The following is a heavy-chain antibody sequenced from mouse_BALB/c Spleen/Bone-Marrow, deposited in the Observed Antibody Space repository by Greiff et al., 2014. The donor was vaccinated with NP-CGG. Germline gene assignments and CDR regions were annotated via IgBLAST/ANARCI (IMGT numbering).Heavy chain of an antibody. V-gene: IGHV2-6-5*01. CDR2: IWGGGIT. D-gene: IGHD1-1*01. Sequence: QVQLVESGPGLVAPSQSLSITCTVSGFSLTDYGVSWIRQPPGKGLEWLGVIWGGGITYYNSTLKSRLSISKDNSKSQVFLKMNSLQTDDTAMYYCAKHDTTVVLDYWGQGTTLTVSS. J-gene: IGHJ2*01. CDR1: GFSLTDYG. CDR3: AKHDTTVVLDY.